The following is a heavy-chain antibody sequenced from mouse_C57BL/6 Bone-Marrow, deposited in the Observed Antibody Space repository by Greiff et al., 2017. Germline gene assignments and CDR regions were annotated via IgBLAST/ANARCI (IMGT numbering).Heavy chain of an antibody. V-gene: IGHV1-61*01. CDR1: GYTFTSYW. CDR3: ARTGKGED. CDR2: IYPSDSET. Sequence: QVQLQQPGAELVRPGSSVKLSCKASGYTFTSYWLDWVKQRPGQGLEWIGNIYPSDSETHYNQKFKDKATWTVDKSSSTAYMQLSSLTSEDSAVYYCARTGKGEDWGQGATRTVSS. J-gene: IGHJ2*01.